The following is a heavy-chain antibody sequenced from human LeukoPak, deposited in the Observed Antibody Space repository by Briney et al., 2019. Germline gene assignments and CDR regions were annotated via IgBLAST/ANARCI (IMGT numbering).Heavy chain of an antibody. CDR3: VKVMAEYQLLSGPDY. D-gene: IGHD2-2*01. J-gene: IGHJ4*02. V-gene: IGHV3-64D*06. CDR1: GFTFSSYA. Sequence: GGSLRLSCSASGFTFSSYAMHWVRQAPGKGLEYVSAISSNGGSTYYADSVKGRFTISRDNSKNTLYLQMSSLRAEDTAVYYCVKVMAEYQLLSGPDYCGQGTLVTVSS. CDR2: ISSNGGST.